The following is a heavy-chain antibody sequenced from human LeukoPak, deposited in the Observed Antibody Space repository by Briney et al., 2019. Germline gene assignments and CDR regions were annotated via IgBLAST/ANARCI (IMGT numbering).Heavy chain of an antibody. CDR1: GGSISSGGYY. D-gene: IGHD3-16*01. CDR2: IYYSGST. CDR3: ARYGLIRGFEY. V-gene: IGHV4-61*08. Sequence: SETLSLTCTGSGGSISSGGYYWNWIRQPPGKELEWIGYIYYSGSTNYSPSLKSRVTISVDTSKNQFSLKLSSVTAADTAVYYCARYGLIRGFEYWGQGTLVTVSS. J-gene: IGHJ4*02.